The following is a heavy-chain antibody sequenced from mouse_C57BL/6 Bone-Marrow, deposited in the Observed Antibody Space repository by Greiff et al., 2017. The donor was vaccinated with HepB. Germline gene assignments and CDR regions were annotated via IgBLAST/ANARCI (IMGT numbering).Heavy chain of an antibody. CDR1: GYTFTSYW. CDR3: ARGGSSYWYFDV. V-gene: IGHV1-53*01. D-gene: IGHD1-1*01. CDR2: INPSNGGT. J-gene: IGHJ1*03. Sequence: QVQLQQPGTELVKPGASVKLSCKASGYTFTSYWMHWVKQRPGQGLEWIGNINPSNGGTNYNEKFKSKATLTVAKSSSTAYMQLSSLTSEDSAVYYCARGGSSYWYFDVWGTGTTVTVSS.